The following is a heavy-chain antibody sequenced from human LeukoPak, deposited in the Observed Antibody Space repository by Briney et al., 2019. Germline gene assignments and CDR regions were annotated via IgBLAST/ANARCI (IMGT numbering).Heavy chain of an antibody. Sequence: GGSLRLSCAASGFTFSSYAMSWVRQAPGKGLEWVSLIYSGGSTYYADSVKGRFTISRDNSENTLYLQMNSLRAEDTAVYYCARDDVLRYFDGGQGTLVTVSS. J-gene: IGHJ4*02. V-gene: IGHV3-23*03. CDR2: IYSGGST. CDR1: GFTFSSYA. D-gene: IGHD3-9*01. CDR3: ARDDVLRYFD.